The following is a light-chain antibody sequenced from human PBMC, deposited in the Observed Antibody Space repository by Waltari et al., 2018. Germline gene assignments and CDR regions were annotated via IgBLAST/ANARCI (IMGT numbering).Light chain of an antibody. J-gene: IGKJ3*01. Sequence: DIQMTQSPSSLSASVGDRVTITCQASQDISNYLNWYQQKPEKAPKLLIYDASNLETGVPSRFSGSGSGTDFTFTISSLQPEDIATYYCQQYDNLVFTFGPGTKVDIK. CDR1: QDISNY. V-gene: IGKV1-33*01. CDR2: DAS. CDR3: QQYDNLVFT.